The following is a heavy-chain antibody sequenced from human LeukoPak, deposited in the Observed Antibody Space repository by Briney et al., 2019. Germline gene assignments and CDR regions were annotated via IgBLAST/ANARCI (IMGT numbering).Heavy chain of an antibody. D-gene: IGHD3-10*01. J-gene: IGHJ6*02. Sequence: PSETLSLTCTVSGGSISSGDYYWSWIRQPPGKGLEWIGYIYYSGSTYYNPSLKSRVTISVDTSKNQFSLNLSSVTVADTAVYYCARDLINVYYYGSGSYNHYYGMDVWGQGTTVTVSS. V-gene: IGHV4-30-4*01. CDR2: IYYSGST. CDR1: GGSISSGDYY. CDR3: ARDLINVYYYGSGSYNHYYGMDV.